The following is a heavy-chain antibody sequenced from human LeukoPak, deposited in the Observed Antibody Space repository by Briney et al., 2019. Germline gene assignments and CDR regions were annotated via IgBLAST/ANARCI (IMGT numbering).Heavy chain of an antibody. Sequence: PGGSLRLSCAASGFIFSTYGMHWVRQAPGKGLEWVAGISNDGGNKYYAESVKGRFTISRDNSKNTLYLQMNSLRAEDTAVYYCAKDSEQLAYYFDYWGQGTLVTVSS. CDR3: AKDSEQLAYYFDY. D-gene: IGHD6-13*01. CDR2: ISNDGGNK. V-gene: IGHV3-30*18. CDR1: GFIFSTYG. J-gene: IGHJ4*02.